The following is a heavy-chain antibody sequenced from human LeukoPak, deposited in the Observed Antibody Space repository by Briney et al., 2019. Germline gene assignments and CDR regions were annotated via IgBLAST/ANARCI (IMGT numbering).Heavy chain of an antibody. CDR2: IYSGGST. CDR3: ARDRSSLGGIPYYYMDV. J-gene: IGHJ6*03. CDR1: GFTVSSNY. V-gene: IGHV3-66*01. Sequence: GGSLRLSCAASGFTVSSNYMSWVRQAPGKGLEWVSVIYSGGSTYYTDSVKGRFTISRDNSKNTLYLQMNSLRAEDTAVYYCARDRSSLGGIPYYYMDVWGKGTTVTISS. D-gene: IGHD3-16*01.